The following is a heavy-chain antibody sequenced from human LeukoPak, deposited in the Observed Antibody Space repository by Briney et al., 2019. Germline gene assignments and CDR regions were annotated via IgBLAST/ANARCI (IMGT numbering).Heavy chain of an antibody. CDR1: GFTFSDYY. CDR3: ARHGVGDGYNSVDY. D-gene: IGHD5-24*01. J-gene: IGHJ4*02. V-gene: IGHV4-39*01. CDR2: IYYSGST. Sequence: LRLSCAASGFTFSDYYMSWIRQPPGKGLEWIGSIYYSGSTYYNPSLKSRVTISVDTSKNQFSLKLSSVTAADTAVYYCARHGVGDGYNSVDYWGQGTLVTVSS.